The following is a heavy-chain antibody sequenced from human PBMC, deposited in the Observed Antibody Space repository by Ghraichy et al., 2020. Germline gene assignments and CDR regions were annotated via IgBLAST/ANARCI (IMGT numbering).Heavy chain of an antibody. CDR1: GFTFSSYW. CDR3: ARVWSSGYYYYYYYMDV. D-gene: IGHD3-22*01. CDR2: KKQDGSEK. Sequence: GGSLRLSCAASGFTFSSYWMSWVRQAPGKGLEWVANKKQDGSEKYYVDSVKGRFTISRDNAKNSLYLQMNSLRAEDTAVYYCARVWSSGYYYYYYYMDVWGKGTTVTVSS. V-gene: IGHV3-7*03. J-gene: IGHJ6*03.